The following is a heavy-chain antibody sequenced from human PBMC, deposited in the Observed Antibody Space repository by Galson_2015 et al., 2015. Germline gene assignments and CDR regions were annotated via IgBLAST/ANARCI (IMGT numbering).Heavy chain of an antibody. D-gene: IGHD6-19*01. CDR1: GYSFTGYY. J-gene: IGHJ4*02. CDR2: IDPKSGGT. V-gene: IGHV1-2*06. CDR3: ARGAAVAADY. Sequence: SVKVSCKASGYSFTGYYIHWVRQAPGHGLEWMGRIDPKSGGTSYAREFQGRVTLTTDTSISTAYMDLSSLKSDDAAVYYCARGAAVAADYWGQGTLVTVSS.